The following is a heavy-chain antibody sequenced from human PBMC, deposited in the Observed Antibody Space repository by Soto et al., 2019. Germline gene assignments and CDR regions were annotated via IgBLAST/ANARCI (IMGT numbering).Heavy chain of an antibody. CDR1: GGSISSGGYY. J-gene: IGHJ5*02. Sequence: SETLSLTCPVSGGSISSGGYYWSWIRQHPGKVLEWIGYIYYSGSTYYNPSLKSRVTISVDTSKNQFSLKLSSVTAADTAVYYCASSRAAAGVGWFDPWGHGTLVTVSS. D-gene: IGHD6-13*01. CDR3: ASSRAAAGVGWFDP. CDR2: IYYSGST. V-gene: IGHV4-31*03.